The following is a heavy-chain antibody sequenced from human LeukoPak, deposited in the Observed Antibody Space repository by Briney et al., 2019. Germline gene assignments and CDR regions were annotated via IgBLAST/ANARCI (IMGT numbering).Heavy chain of an antibody. V-gene: IGHV1-8*01. CDR1: GYTFTSYD. J-gene: IGHJ6*03. Sequence: GASVKVSCKASGYTFTSYDINWVRQATGQGLEWMGWMNPNSGNTGYAQKFQGRVTMTRNTSISTAYMELSSLRSEDTAVYYCARGVSGSPDYYYYYMDVWGKGTRSPSP. CDR3: ARGVSGSPDYYYYYMDV. CDR2: MNPNSGNT. D-gene: IGHD1-26*01.